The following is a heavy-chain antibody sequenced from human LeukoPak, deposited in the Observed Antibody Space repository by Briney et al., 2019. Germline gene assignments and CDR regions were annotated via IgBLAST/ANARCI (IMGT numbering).Heavy chain of an antibody. CDR3: ARDVGPGGIAAAVEKVDY. Sequence: PGGSPRLSCAASGFTFSSYGMHWVRQAPGKGLEWVSSISSSSSYIYYADSVKGRFTISRDNAKNSLYLQMNSLRAEDTAVYYCARDVGPGGIAAAVEKVDYWGQGTLVTVSS. CDR2: ISSSSSYI. V-gene: IGHV3-21*01. J-gene: IGHJ4*02. CDR1: GFTFSSYG. D-gene: IGHD6-13*01.